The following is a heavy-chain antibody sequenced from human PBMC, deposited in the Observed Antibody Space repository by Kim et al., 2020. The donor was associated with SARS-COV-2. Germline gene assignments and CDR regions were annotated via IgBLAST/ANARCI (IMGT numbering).Heavy chain of an antibody. Sequence: GGSLRLSCSASGFTFSSYAMHWVRQAPGRGLEYVSFISSSGGNTYYADSVKGRFTISRDNSKNTLFLQMGSLRPEDTAVYYCVKGVLEPSALRIYWGQGTLVTVSS. D-gene: IGHD2-2*01. V-gene: IGHV3-64D*06. J-gene: IGHJ4*02. CDR2: ISSSGGNT. CDR1: GFTFSSYA. CDR3: VKGVLEPSALRIY.